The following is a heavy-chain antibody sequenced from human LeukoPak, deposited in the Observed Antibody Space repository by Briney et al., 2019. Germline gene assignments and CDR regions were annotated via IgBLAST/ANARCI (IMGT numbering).Heavy chain of an antibody. CDR2: IGSRSDTI. CDR1: GFSFGVYP. J-gene: IGHJ4*02. CDR3: ARDPPLLAVAGMDY. Sequence: PGGSLRLSCAASGFSFGVYPMNWVRQAPGKGLEWISYIGSRSDTIYYADSVKGRFAISRDNAKNSLYLQMNNLRDEDTAVYYCARDPPLLAVAGMDYWGQGTLVTVSS. D-gene: IGHD6-19*01. V-gene: IGHV3-48*02.